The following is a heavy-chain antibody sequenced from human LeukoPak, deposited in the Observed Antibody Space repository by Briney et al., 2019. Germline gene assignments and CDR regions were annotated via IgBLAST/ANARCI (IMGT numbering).Heavy chain of an antibody. CDR1: GGSISSGSYY. D-gene: IGHD3-16*02. J-gene: IGHJ4*02. V-gene: IGHV4-61*02. CDR3: AREGPGNEPYDYVWGSYRRGGPFDY. CDR2: IYTSGST. Sequence: PSETLSLTCTVSGGSISSGSYYWSWIRQPAGKGLEWIGRIYTSGSTNYNPSLKIRVTISVDTSKNQFSLKMSYVNAADTAVYYCAREGPGNEPYDYVWGSYRRGGPFDYWGQGTLVTVSS.